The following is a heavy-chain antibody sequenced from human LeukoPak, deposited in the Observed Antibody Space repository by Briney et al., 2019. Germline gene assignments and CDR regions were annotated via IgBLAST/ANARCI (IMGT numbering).Heavy chain of an antibody. Sequence: GASGKVSCKAAGYTFTIYGISWVRQAPGQGLEWMGGISAYNGNTNYAQKLQVRVTMTTDTSTSTVYMELRSLRSDDTAVYYCARVKRLLWFGELLSWGQGTLVTVSS. CDR3: ARVKRLLWFGELLS. CDR2: ISAYNGNT. D-gene: IGHD3-10*01. V-gene: IGHV1-18*01. J-gene: IGHJ5*02. CDR1: GYTFTIYG.